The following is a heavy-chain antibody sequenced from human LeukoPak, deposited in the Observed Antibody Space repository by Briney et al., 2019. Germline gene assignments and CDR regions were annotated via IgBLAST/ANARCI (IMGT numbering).Heavy chain of an antibody. V-gene: IGHV1-8*01. CDR1: GYTFTSYD. CDR2: MNPNSGNT. J-gene: IGHJ5*02. D-gene: IGHD6-13*01. CDR3: ARARARIAAAGTNWFDP. Sequence: ASVKVSCKASGYTFTSYDINWVRQATGQGLEWMGWMNPNSGNTGYAQKFQGRVTMTRNTSISTAYMELSSLRSEDMAVYYCARARARIAAAGTNWFDPWGQGTLVTVSS.